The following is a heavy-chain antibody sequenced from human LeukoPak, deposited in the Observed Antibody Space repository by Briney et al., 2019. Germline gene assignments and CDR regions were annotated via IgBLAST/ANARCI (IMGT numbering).Heavy chain of an antibody. CDR2: INPNSGDT. CDR3: ARGLKPSMDV. J-gene: IGHJ6*03. Sequence: ASVKVSCKASGYTFVGYHMHWVRQAPGQGLEWMGWINPNSGDTNYAQKFQGRVTMTRDTSIGTAYMELSRLRSDDTAVYYCARGLKPSMDVWGKGTTVTVSS. D-gene: IGHD3-16*01. CDR1: GYTFVGYH. V-gene: IGHV1-2*02.